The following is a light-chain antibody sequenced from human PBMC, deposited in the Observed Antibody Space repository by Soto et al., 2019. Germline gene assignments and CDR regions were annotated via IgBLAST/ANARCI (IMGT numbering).Light chain of an antibody. CDR2: ATS. CDR3: QKYNSAPLN. V-gene: IGKV1-27*01. J-gene: IGKJ4*01. Sequence: GARVTITCRASQGIAPYLAWFQQKPGKVPKLLIYATSTLQSGVPSRFSVSGSGTDFTLTINSLQPEDVGTYYCQKYNSAPLNVGGGTKVEIK. CDR1: QGIAPY.